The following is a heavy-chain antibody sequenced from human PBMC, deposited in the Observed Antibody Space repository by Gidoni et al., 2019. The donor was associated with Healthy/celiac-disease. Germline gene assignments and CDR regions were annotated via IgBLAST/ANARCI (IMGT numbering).Heavy chain of an antibody. CDR2: IYPGDSDT. CDR1: GYSFTSYW. V-gene: IGHV5-51*03. D-gene: IGHD2-15*01. Sequence: EVQLVQSGAEVKKPGESLKISCKGSGYSFTSYWVGWVRQMPGKGLEWMGIIYPGDSDTRYSPSFQGQVTISADKSISTAYLQWSSLKASDTAMYYCARRDLLGYCSGGSCSTFDYWGQGTLVTVSS. J-gene: IGHJ4*02. CDR3: ARRDLLGYCSGGSCSTFDY.